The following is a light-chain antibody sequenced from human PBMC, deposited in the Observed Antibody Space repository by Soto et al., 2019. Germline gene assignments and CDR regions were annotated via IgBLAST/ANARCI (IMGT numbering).Light chain of an antibody. CDR3: QQYNNWPPCT. V-gene: IGKV3-15*01. Sequence: SPATLTCSPVEGGTLSFLASQTVSSNLAWYQQKPGQAPRLLIYDASTRASGIPARFSGSGSGTEFTLTISSLLYADVAVYYCQQYNNWPPCTFGQGTKVDIK. CDR2: DAS. J-gene: IGKJ1*01. CDR1: QTVSSN.